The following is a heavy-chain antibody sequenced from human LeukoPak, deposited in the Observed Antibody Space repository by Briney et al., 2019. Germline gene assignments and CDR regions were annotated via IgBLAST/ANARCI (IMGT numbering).Heavy chain of an antibody. CDR2: IYYSGST. D-gene: IGHD6-13*01. V-gene: IGHV4-39*07. Sequence: PSETLSLTCPVSGGSISSSSYYWGWIRQPPGKGLEWIGSIYYSGSTYYNPSLKSRVTISVDTSKNQFSLKLSSVTAADTAVYYCASREGGIAAAWGQGTLVTVSS. CDR3: ASREGGIAAA. J-gene: IGHJ5*02. CDR1: GGSISSSSYY.